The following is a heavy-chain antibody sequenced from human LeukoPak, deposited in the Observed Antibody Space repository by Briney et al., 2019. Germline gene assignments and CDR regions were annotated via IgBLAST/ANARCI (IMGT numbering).Heavy chain of an antibody. CDR3: ARTVFYDFWSGYLDDAFDI. J-gene: IGHJ3*02. CDR1: GGTFSSYA. CDR2: IIPIFGTA. V-gene: IGHV1-69*05. D-gene: IGHD3-3*01. Sequence: SVKVSCKASGGTFSSYAISWVRQAPGQGLEWMGGIIPIFGTANYAQKFQGRVTITTDESTSTACMELSSLRSEDTAVYYCARTVFYDFWSGYLDDAFDIWGQGTMVTVSS.